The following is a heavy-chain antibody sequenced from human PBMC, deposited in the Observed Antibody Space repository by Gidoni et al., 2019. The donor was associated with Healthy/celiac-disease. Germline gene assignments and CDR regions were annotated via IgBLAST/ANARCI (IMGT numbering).Heavy chain of an antibody. J-gene: IGHJ4*02. V-gene: IGHV1-2*02. CDR2: INPNSGGT. D-gene: IGHD3-3*01. Sequence: QVHLVQSGAEVKKPGASVKVSCKASVYTCTGYHMHWVRQAPGQGLEWMGWINPNSGGTNYAQKFQGRVTMTRDTSISTAYMELSRLRSDDTAVYYCARVLYYDFWSGYYRISLAYWGQGTLVTVSS. CDR1: VYTCTGYH. CDR3: ARVLYYDFWSGYYRISLAY.